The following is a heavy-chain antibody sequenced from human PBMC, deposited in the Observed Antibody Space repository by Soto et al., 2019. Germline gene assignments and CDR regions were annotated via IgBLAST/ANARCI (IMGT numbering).Heavy chain of an antibody. D-gene: IGHD6-13*01. V-gene: IGHV1-3*01. CDR2: INAGNGNT. J-gene: IGHJ6*03. Sequence: QVQLVQSGAEVKKPGASVKVSCKASGYTFTSYAMHWVRQAPGQRLEWMGWINAGNGNTKYSQKFQGRVTITRDTYASTAYMELSSLRSEDTAVYYCASSLAAAKNYYYYMDVWGKGTTVTVSS. CDR3: ASSLAAAKNYYYYMDV. CDR1: GYTFTSYA.